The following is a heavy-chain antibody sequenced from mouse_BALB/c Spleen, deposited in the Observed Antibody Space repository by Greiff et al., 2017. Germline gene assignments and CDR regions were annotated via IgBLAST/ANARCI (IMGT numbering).Heavy chain of an antibody. Sequence: EVQRVESGAELVKPGASVKLSCTASGFNIKDTYMHWVKQRPEQGLEWIGRIDPANGNTKYDPKFQGKATITADTSSNTAYLQLSSLTSEDTAVYYCASYSFAYWGQGTLVTVSA. CDR2: IDPANGNT. CDR3: ASYSFAY. CDR1: GFNIKDTY. D-gene: IGHD6-5*01. V-gene: IGHV14-3*02. J-gene: IGHJ3*01.